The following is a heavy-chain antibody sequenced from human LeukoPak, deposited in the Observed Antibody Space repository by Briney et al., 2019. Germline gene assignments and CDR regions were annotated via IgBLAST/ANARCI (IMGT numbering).Heavy chain of an antibody. CDR3: AKTKGVLRYFD. J-gene: IGHJ4*02. D-gene: IGHD3-9*01. V-gene: IGHV4-38-2*02. CDR2: IYHSGST. Sequence: SETLSLTCTVSGYSISSGYYWGWIRQPPGKGLEWIGSIYHSGSTYYNPSLKSRVTISVDTSKNQFSLKLSSVTAADTAVYYCAKTKGVLRYFDWGQGTLVTVSS. CDR1: GYSISSGYY.